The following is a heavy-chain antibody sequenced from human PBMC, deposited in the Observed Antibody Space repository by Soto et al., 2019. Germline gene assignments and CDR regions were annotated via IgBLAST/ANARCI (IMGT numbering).Heavy chain of an antibody. J-gene: IGHJ6*02. CDR3: ARDQGYCSGGSCSTPYYGMDV. D-gene: IGHD2-15*01. CDR2: IIPIFGTA. V-gene: IGHV1-69*13. Sequence: AASVKVSCKASGGTFSSYAISWVRQAPGQGLEWMGGIIPIFGTANYAQKFQGRVTITADESTSTAYMELSSLRSEDTAVYYCARDQGYCSGGSCSTPYYGMDVWGQGTTVTVSS. CDR1: GGTFSSYA.